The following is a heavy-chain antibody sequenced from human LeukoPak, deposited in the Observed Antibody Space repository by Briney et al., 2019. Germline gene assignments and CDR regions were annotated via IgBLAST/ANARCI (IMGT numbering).Heavy chain of an antibody. CDR1: GGSISSGSYY. Sequence: PSQTLSLTCTVSGGSISSGSYYWSWIRQPAGKGLEWIGRIYTSGSTNYNPSLKSRVTISVDTSKNQFSLKLSSVTAADTAVYYCAREKYYYDSSDRDYWGQGTLVTVSS. J-gene: IGHJ4*02. V-gene: IGHV4-61*02. CDR2: IYTSGST. CDR3: AREKYYYDSSDRDY. D-gene: IGHD3-22*01.